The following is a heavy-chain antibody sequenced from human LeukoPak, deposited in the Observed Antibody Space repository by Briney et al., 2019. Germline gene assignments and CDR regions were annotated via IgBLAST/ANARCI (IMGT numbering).Heavy chain of an antibody. D-gene: IGHD3-22*01. J-gene: IGHJ4*02. V-gene: IGHV3-33*01. Sequence: GRSLRLSCAASGFTFSSYGMHWVRQAPGKGLEWVAVIWYDGSNKYYADSVKGRFTISRDNSKNTLYLQMHSLRAEDTAVYYCARGPGSGYYYYFDYWGQGTLVTVSS. CDR3: ARGPGSGYYYYFDY. CDR1: GFTFSSYG. CDR2: IWYDGSNK.